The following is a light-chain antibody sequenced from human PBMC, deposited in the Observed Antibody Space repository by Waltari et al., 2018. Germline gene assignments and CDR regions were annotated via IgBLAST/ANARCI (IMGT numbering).Light chain of an antibody. Sequence: DIVMTQSPDSLAVSLGERATIHCKSSQTLLYSSNNKNYLAWYQQKPGQPPKLLIYGASARESGVPDRFSGSGSGTDFTLTISSLQAEDVAVYYCQQYYSTPPTFGQGTRLEIK. CDR3: QQYYSTPPT. V-gene: IGKV4-1*01. CDR2: GAS. CDR1: QTLLYSSNNKNY. J-gene: IGKJ5*01.